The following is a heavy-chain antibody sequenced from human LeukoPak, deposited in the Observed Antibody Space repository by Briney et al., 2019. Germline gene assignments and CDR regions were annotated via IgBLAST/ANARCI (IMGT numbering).Heavy chain of an antibody. CDR2: INPSGGST. V-gene: IGHV1-46*01. CDR3: ARGGGYDSSGYYVGVDY. D-gene: IGHD3-22*01. J-gene: IGHJ4*02. Sequence: ASVKVSCKASGYTFTSYYMHWVRQAPGQGLEWVGIINPSGGSTSYAQKFQGRVTMTRDTSTSTVYMELSSLRSEDTAVYYCARGGGYDSSGYYVGVDYWGQGTLVTVSS. CDR1: GYTFTSYY.